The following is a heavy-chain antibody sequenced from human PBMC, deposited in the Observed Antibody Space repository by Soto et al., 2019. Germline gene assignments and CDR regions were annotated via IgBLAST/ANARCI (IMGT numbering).Heavy chain of an antibody. CDR2: INHSGSP. CDR1: GWSFSGYY. Sequence: WETLSLPCSVYGWSFSGYYWSWPRQPPGKGLEWIGEINHSGSPNYNPSLKSRVTISVDTSKNQFSLKMTSVTAADTAVYYCATANWSHHYFDPWGQGTLVTVSS. J-gene: IGHJ5*02. D-gene: IGHD1-1*01. CDR3: ATANWSHHYFDP. V-gene: IGHV4-34*01.